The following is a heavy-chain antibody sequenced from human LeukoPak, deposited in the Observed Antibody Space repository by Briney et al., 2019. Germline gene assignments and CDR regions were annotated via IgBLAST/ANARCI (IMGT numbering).Heavy chain of an antibody. V-gene: IGHV4-34*01. CDR3: ARRSRHYDILTGYFRN. Sequence: SETLSLTCAVHGGSFSGYYWSWIRQPPGKGLEWIGEINHSGSTNYNPSLKSRVTISVDTSKNQFSLKLSSVTAADTAVYYCARRSRHYDILTGYFRNWGQGTLVTVSS. CDR1: GGSFSGYY. J-gene: IGHJ4*02. CDR2: INHSGST. D-gene: IGHD3-9*01.